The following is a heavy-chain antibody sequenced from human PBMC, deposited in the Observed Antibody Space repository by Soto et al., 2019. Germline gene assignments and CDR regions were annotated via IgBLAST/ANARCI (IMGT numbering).Heavy chain of an antibody. CDR3: ARHISGYDTRSYYYGMDV. D-gene: IGHD5-12*01. V-gene: IGHV4-39*01. J-gene: IGHJ6*02. CDR1: GVSISSSSYY. Sequence: SETLSLTCTVSGVSISSSSYYWGWIRQPPGKGLEWIGSIYYSGITYYNPSLKSRVTISVDTSKNQFSLKLSPVTAADTAVYYCARHISGYDTRSYYYGMDVWGQGTTVTVSS. CDR2: IYYSGIT.